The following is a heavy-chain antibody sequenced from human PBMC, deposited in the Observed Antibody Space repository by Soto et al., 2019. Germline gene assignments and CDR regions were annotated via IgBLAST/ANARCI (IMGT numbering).Heavy chain of an antibody. CDR2: IFSNDEK. J-gene: IGHJ4*02. V-gene: IGHV2-26*01. CDR1: GFSLSNARMG. D-gene: IGHD3-16*02. CDR3: SGYPNTLLIRCGVPTRISLPH. Sequence: QVTLKESGPVLVKPTETLTLTCTVSGFSLSNARMGVSWIRQPPGKALEWLAHIFSNDEKSYSTSLKSRLTIPKTPPKSQVVNTITNLELMETPTLYVSGYPNTLLIRCGVPTRISLPHWGRGTLVPVSS.